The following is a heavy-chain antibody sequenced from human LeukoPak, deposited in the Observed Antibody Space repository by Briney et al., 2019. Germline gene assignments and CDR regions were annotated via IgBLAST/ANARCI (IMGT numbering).Heavy chain of an antibody. CDR3: ARGRSEESYCGGDCWYFDL. D-gene: IGHD2-21*02. CDR2: IIPIFGTA. CDR1: GYTFTSYG. V-gene: IGHV1-69*13. J-gene: IGHJ2*01. Sequence: EASVKVSCKASGYTFTSYGISWVRQAPGQGLEWMGGIIPIFGTANYAQKFQGRVTITADESTSTAYMELSSLRSEDTAVYYCARGRSEESYCGGDCWYFDLWGRGTLVTVSS.